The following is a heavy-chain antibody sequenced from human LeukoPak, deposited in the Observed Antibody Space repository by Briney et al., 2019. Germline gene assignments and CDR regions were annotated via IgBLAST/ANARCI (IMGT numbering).Heavy chain of an antibody. CDR1: GGSFSGYY. Sequence: SETLSLTCAVYGGSFSGYYWSWIRQPPGKGREWIGEINHSGSTNYKPSLKSRVTISVDTSKNQFSMKLSSVTAADTAVYYCAVEMATTKGFDYWGQGTLVTVSS. CDR2: INHSGST. D-gene: IGHD5-24*01. CDR3: AVEMATTKGFDY. V-gene: IGHV4-34*01. J-gene: IGHJ4*02.